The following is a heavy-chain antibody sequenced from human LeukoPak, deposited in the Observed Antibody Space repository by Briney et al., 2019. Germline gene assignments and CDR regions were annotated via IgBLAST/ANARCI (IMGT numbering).Heavy chain of an antibody. CDR1: GFIASTSY. D-gene: IGHD3-16*01. Sequence: GGSLRLSCAASGFIASTSYMTWVRQAPGKGLEWVSFIYSGGSTYYADSVKGRFTISRDSSKNTLYLQMHSLRVEDTAVYYCARGRITGYFDYWGQGTLVTVSS. J-gene: IGHJ4*02. V-gene: IGHV3-53*01. CDR3: ARGRITGYFDY. CDR2: IYSGGST.